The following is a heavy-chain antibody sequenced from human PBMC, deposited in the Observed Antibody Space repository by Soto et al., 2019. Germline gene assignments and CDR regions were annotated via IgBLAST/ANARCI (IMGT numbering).Heavy chain of an antibody. CDR1: GNTVPNYA. CDR2: ISAYNGNT. V-gene: IGHV1-18*01. CDR3: ARQPVAGTAFFDY. J-gene: IGHJ4*02. Sequence: ASVKVSCKASGNTVPNYAIHWVRQAPGQGLEWMGWISAYNGNTNYAQKLQGRVTMTTDTSTITAYMELRSLRSDDTAVYYCARQPVAGTAFFDYWGQGTLVTVSS. D-gene: IGHD6-19*01.